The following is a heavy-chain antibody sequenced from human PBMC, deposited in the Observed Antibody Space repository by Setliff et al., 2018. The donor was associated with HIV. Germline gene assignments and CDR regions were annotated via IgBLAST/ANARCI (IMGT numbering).Heavy chain of an antibody. CDR2: INHSVST. Sequence: SETLSLPCAVSGGSFSGYYWSWIRQPPGKGLEWIGEINHSVSTNYNPSLKSRVTISVDTSKNQFSLNLSSVTAADTAVFYCARLTTTYYYDSSAYYHPVWGQGTLVTVSS. J-gene: IGHJ4*02. CDR3: ARLTTTYYYDSSAYYHPV. D-gene: IGHD3-22*01. CDR1: GGSFSGYY. V-gene: IGHV4-34*01.